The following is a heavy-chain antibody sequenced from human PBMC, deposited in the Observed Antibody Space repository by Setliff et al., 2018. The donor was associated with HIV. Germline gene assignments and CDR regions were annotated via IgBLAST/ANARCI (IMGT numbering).Heavy chain of an antibody. Sequence: SETLSLTCTVPGDSFNNYYCSWIRQLPGKGLEWIAYMSYSGGANYNPSLKSRVTISVDTSKGQFSLRLSSVTAADTAVYYCARSTLGARGYAIPTPLEFDPWGQGTLVTVSS. D-gene: IGHD2-21*01. V-gene: IGHV4-59*08. CDR2: MSYSGGA. CDR3: ARSTLGARGYAIPTPLEFDP. J-gene: IGHJ5*02. CDR1: GDSFNNYY.